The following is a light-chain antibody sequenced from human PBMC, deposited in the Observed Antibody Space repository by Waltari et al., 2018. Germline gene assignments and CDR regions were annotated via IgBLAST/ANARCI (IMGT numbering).Light chain of an antibody. Sequence: QSALTQPASASGSPGQSITIPCTGTSSDVGSNNLVSWYQQHPGKAPKLMIYEGSKRPSGVSNRFSGSKSGNTASLTISGLQAEDEADYYCCSYAGSSTYVFGTGTKVTVL. CDR1: SSDVGSNNL. J-gene: IGLJ1*01. CDR2: EGS. V-gene: IGLV2-23*01. CDR3: CSYAGSSTYV.